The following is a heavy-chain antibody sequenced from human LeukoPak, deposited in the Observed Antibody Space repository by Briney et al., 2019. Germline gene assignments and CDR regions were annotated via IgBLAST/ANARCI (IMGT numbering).Heavy chain of an antibody. CDR1: GGSFSSYY. Sequence: PSETLSLTCAVYGGSFSSYYWSWVRQAPGKGLEWVSSISSSSSYIYYADSVKGRFTISRDNAKNSLSLQMNSLRAEDTAVYYCARDDVWGSGFHDYWGQGTVVTVSS. CDR2: ISSSSSYI. V-gene: IGHV3-21*01. D-gene: IGHD3-10*01. J-gene: IGHJ4*02. CDR3: ARDDVWGSGFHDY.